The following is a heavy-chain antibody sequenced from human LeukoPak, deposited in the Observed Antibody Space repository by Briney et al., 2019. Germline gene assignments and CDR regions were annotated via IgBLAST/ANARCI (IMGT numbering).Heavy chain of an antibody. V-gene: IGHV3-7*01. CDR2: IKQDGSEK. Sequence: GGSLRLSCAASGFTFSSFWMTWVRQAPGKGLEWVANIKQDGSEKYYVDSVRGRFTISRDNATNSLYLQMNSLRAEDTAVYYYARDLNYFDYWGQGTLVTVSS. CDR3: ARDLNYFDY. J-gene: IGHJ4*02. CDR1: GFTFSSFW.